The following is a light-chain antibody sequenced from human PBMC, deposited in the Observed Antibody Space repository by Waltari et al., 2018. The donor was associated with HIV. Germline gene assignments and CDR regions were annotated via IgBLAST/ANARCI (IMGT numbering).Light chain of an antibody. CDR1: SSNIGNNP. CDR3: AAWDDSLSGV. J-gene: IGLJ2*01. CDR2: RNN. Sequence: QSVLTQPPSASGTPGQRATLSCSGGSSNIGNNPVYWYQQFPGTAPKLLIYRNNQRPSGVPDRFSGSKSGTSASLVISGLRSEDEADYYCAAWDDSLSGVFGGGTKVTVL. V-gene: IGLV1-47*01.